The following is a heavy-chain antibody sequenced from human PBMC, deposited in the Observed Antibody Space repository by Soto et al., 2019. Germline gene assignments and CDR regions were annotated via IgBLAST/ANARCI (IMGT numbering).Heavy chain of an antibody. CDR3: ARDRGDIVVPQEFDY. CDR1: GFTLSIYV. CDR2: INSDGSST. D-gene: IGHD2-15*01. V-gene: IGHV3-74*01. J-gene: IGHJ4*02. Sequence: GGSLRLSFAASGFTLSIYVLSWVRQAPGKGLVWVSRINSDGSSTSYADSVKGRFTISRDNAKNTLYLQMNSLRAEDTAVYYCARDRGDIVVPQEFDYWGQGTLVTVSS.